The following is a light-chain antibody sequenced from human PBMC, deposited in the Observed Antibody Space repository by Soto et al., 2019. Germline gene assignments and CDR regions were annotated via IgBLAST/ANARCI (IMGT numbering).Light chain of an antibody. CDR2: SAS. J-gene: IGKJ5*01. V-gene: IGKV1-39*01. Sequence: DIQMTQSPASLSVSVGDRVTITCRASQSINNYLNWYLQRPGQAPKLLIRSASTLQRGVPSRFSGSGSRTEFTLTIADLRPDDFGTYYCQQGLTLPITFGHGTRLDIK. CDR1: QSINNY. CDR3: QQGLTLPIT.